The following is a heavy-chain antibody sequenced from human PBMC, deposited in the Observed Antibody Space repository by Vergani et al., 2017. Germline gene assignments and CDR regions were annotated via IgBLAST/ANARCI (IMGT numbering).Heavy chain of an antibody. CDR2: IYHSGST. CDR3: ARRSHDFWRGYHPYGMDV. Sequence: QVQLQESGPGLVKPSGTLSLPCAVSGGSISSSNWWNWVRQPPGKGLEWVGEIYHSGSTNYNPSLKSRVTIPVDKSKNQFSLKLSSVTAADTAVYYCARRSHDFWRGYHPYGMDVWGQGTTVTVSS. V-gene: IGHV4-4*02. D-gene: IGHD3-3*01. CDR1: GGSISSSNW. J-gene: IGHJ6*02.